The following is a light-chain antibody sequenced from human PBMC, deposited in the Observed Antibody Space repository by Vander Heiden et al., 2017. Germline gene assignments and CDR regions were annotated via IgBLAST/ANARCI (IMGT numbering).Light chain of an antibody. CDR3: QQSYSTPDLT. CDR1: QSISSY. Sequence: DIQTTQSLSSLSASVGDRVNITCRASQSISSYLNWYQQKPGKAPKLLIYAASSLQSGVPSRFSGSGSGTDFTLTISSLQPEDFATYYCQQSYSTPDLTFGGGTKVEIK. J-gene: IGKJ4*01. V-gene: IGKV1-39*01. CDR2: AAS.